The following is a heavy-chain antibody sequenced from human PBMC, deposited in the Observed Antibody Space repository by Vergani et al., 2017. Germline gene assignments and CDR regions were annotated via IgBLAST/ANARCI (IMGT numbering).Heavy chain of an antibody. D-gene: IGHD2-21*02. CDR2: ISTSGGST. Sequence: EVQLLESGGGLVQPGGSLRLSCAASGFTFSTYAMSWVRQAPGKGLEWVSAISTSGGSTYYADSLKGRFTISRDNSKNTLYLQMNNLRAEDTAVYYCAKDAVIVVVTAIPPPYGMDVWGQGTTVTVSS. V-gene: IGHV3-23*01. CDR1: GFTFSTYA. J-gene: IGHJ6*02. CDR3: AKDAVIVVVTAIPPPYGMDV.